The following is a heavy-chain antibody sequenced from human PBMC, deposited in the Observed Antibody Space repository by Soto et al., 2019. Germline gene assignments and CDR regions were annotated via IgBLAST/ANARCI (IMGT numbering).Heavy chain of an antibody. D-gene: IGHD4-17*01. CDR2: IYYSGST. Sequence: QVQLQESGPGLVKPSETLSLTCTVSGGSVSSGSYYWSWIRQPPGKGLEWIGYIYYSGSTNYNPTLKGRVAISVDTSKNQFPLKLSSVTAADTAVYYCARDPPHDYGVFGSFDYWGQGTLVTVSS. CDR3: ARDPPHDYGVFGSFDY. J-gene: IGHJ4*02. CDR1: GGSVSSGSYY. V-gene: IGHV4-61*01.